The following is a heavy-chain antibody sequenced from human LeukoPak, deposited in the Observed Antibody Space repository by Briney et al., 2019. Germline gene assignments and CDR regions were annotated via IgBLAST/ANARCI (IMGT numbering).Heavy chain of an antibody. V-gene: IGHV3-53*01. CDR1: GFTVGSKY. CDR2: LYSGSDT. D-gene: IGHD2-15*01. CDR3: AGRYCGGGTCSSAFDI. J-gene: IGHJ3*02. Sequence: PGGSLRLSCAASGFTVGSKYMNWVRQAPGKGLEWVSILYSGSDTYYPDSVKGRFTVSRDNSKKTLYLQMNSLRAEDTAVYYCAGRYCGGGTCSSAFDIWGQGTMVTVSS.